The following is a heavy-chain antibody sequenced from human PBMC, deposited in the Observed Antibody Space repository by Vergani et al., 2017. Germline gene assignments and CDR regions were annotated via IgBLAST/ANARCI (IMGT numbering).Heavy chain of an antibody. CDR2: ISYDGSNK. J-gene: IGHJ6*02. CDR1: GFTFSSYG. CDR3: AKDQYCSGGSCYGNWYYYYGMDV. Sequence: QVQLVESGGGVVQPGRSLRLSCAASGFTFSSYGMHWVRQAPGKGLEWVAVISYDGSNKYYADSVKGRFTISRDNSKNTLYLQMNSLRAEDTAVYYCAKDQYCSGGSCYGNWYYYYGMDVWGQGTTVTVSS. D-gene: IGHD2-15*01. V-gene: IGHV3-30*18.